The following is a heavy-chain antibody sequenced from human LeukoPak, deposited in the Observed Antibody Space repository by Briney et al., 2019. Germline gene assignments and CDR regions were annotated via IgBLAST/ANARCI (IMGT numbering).Heavy chain of an antibody. D-gene: IGHD3-10*01. CDR2: ISSSSSYI. CDR3: ARDLRWFGEYVVDAFDI. J-gene: IGHJ3*02. CDR1: GFTFSSYS. V-gene: IGHV3-21*01. Sequence: GGSLRLSCAASGFTFSSYSMNWVRQAPGKGLEWVSSISSSSSYIYYADSVKGRFTISRDNAKNSLYLQMNSLRAEDTAVYYCARDLRWFGEYVVDAFDIWGQGTMVTVSS.